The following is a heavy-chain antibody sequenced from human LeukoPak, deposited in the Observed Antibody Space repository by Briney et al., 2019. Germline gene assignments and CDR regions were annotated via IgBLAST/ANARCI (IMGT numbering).Heavy chain of an antibody. D-gene: IGHD3-10*01. V-gene: IGHV4-61*02. J-gene: IGHJ4*02. CDR1: GGSISSGSYY. Sequence: SSQTLSLTCTVSGGSISSGSYYWSWIRQPAGKGLEWIGRIYTSGSTNYNPSLKSRVTISVDTSKNQFSLKLSSVTAADTAAYYCAREFQLLWFGELSFYFDYWGQGTLVTVSS. CDR2: IYTSGST. CDR3: AREFQLLWFGELSFYFDY.